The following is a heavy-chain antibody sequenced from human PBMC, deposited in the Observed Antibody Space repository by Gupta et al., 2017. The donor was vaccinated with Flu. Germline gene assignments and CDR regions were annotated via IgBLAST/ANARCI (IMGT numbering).Heavy chain of an antibody. Sequence: EVQLVESGGGLVKPGGSLRLSCAASGFTFSNAWMSWVRQAPGKGLEWVGRIKSKTDGGTTDYAAPVKGRFTISRDDSKNTLYLQMNSLKTEDTAVYYCTTDEMATGYYYGMDVWGQGTTVTVSS. V-gene: IGHV3-15*01. CDR3: TTDEMATGYYYGMDV. CDR1: GFTFSNAW. CDR2: IKSKTDGGTT. J-gene: IGHJ6*02. D-gene: IGHD5-24*01.